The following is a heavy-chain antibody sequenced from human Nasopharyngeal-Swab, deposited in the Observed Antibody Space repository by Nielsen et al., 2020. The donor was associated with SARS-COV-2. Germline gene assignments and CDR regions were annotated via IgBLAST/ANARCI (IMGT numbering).Heavy chain of an antibody. V-gene: IGHV3-11*06. Sequence: RQAPGKGLEWVSYIRSSSSYTNYADSVKGRFTISRDNAKNSLYLQMNSLRAEDTAVYYCARQAYSSNQDDAFDIWGQGTMVTVSS. CDR3: ARQAYSSNQDDAFDI. D-gene: IGHD6-13*01. CDR2: IRSSSSYT. J-gene: IGHJ3*02.